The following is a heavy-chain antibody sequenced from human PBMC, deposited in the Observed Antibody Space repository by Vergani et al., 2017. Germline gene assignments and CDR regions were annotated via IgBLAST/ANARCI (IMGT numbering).Heavy chain of an antibody. Sequence: EVQLVESGGGLVQPGGSLRLSCAASGFTFSSYEMNWVRQAPGKGLEWVSCISSSGSTIYYADSVKGRFTISRDNAKNSLYLQMNSLRAEDTAVYYCARVGYDFWSGNNWFDPWGQGTLVTVSS. D-gene: IGHD3-3*01. CDR1: GFTFSSYE. CDR3: ARVGYDFWSGNNWFDP. J-gene: IGHJ5*02. CDR2: ISSSGSTI. V-gene: IGHV3-48*03.